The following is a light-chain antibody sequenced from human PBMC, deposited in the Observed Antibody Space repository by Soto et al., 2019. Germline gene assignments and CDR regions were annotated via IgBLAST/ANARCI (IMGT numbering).Light chain of an antibody. CDR3: CSYGGFSTFVI. J-gene: IGLJ2*01. Sequence: QSALTQPASVSGSPGQSITISCTGTSSDVGGHNSVAWYQHNPGKAPKLMIYEATKRPSVISSRFSGSRSGNTASLTISGLQAEDEADYHCCSYGGFSTFVIFGGGTKLTVL. CDR2: EAT. CDR1: SSDVGGHNS. V-gene: IGLV2-23*02.